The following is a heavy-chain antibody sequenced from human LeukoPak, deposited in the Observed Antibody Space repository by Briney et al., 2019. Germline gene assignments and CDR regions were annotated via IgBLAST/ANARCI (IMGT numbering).Heavy chain of an antibody. CDR1: GYTFTSYG. J-gene: IGHJ6*03. V-gene: IGHV1-18*01. D-gene: IGHD3-3*01. CDR3: ARERGEFGVAFGYMDV. Sequence: GASVKVSCKASGYTFTSYGISWVRQAPGQGLEWMGWISAYNGNTNYAQKLQGRVTMTTDTSTSTAYMELRSLRSDDTAVYYCARERGEFGVAFGYMDVWGKGTTVTVSS. CDR2: ISAYNGNT.